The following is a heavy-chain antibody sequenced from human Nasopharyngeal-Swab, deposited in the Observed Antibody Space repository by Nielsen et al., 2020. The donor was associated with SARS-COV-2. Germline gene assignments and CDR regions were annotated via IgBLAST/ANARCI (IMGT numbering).Heavy chain of an antibody. CDR1: GFPFDDYA. CDR2: INWNGATR. Sequence: SLKISCAASGFPFDDYAMHWVRQAPGKGLEWVSGINWNGATRDYADSVKGRFTISRDNAKNSLYLQMNSLRAEDTAMYFCAKGRNYYGSGYAFDIWGQGTMVTVSS. V-gene: IGHV3-9*01. D-gene: IGHD3-10*01. J-gene: IGHJ3*02. CDR3: AKGRNYYGSGYAFDI.